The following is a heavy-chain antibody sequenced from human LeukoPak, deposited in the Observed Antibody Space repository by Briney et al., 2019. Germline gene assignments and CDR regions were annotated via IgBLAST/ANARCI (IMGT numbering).Heavy chain of an antibody. Sequence: PGGSLRLSCAASGFTFSTYAMSWVRQAPGKGLEWVSVVSGTGGRTYYADSVKGRFTISRDNAKNSLYLQMNSLRAEDTALYYCAKVYGDYAYWGQGTLVTVSS. J-gene: IGHJ4*02. CDR2: VSGTGGRT. V-gene: IGHV3-23*01. CDR3: AKVYGDYAY. D-gene: IGHD4-17*01. CDR1: GFTFSTYA.